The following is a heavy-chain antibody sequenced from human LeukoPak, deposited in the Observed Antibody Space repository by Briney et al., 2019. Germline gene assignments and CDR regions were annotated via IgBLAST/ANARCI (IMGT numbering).Heavy chain of an antibody. Sequence: GSLRLSCAASGFTFSSYAMHWVRQAPGKGLGWVAVISYDGSNKYYADSVKGRFTISRDNSKNTLYLQMNSLRAEDTAAYYCARHGSIQLWSEKNRHFDYWGQGTLVTVSS. CDR3: ARHGSIQLWSEKNRHFDY. CDR1: GFTFSSYA. CDR2: ISYDGSNK. V-gene: IGHV3-30*04. J-gene: IGHJ4*02. D-gene: IGHD5-18*01.